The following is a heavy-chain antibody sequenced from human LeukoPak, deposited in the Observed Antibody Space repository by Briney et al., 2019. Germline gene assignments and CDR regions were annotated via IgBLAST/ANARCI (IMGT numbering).Heavy chain of an antibody. CDR2: INPSGNT. V-gene: IGHV4-34*01. Sequence: SETLSLTCAVYGGSFSGFYWKWIRRSPGKGLECIGEINPSGNTDYNPSLKSRVTISVDTSKNHLSLKLKSVTAADTAVYYCVRRTYYYDDTARARGDWGQGTLVTVSS. J-gene: IGHJ4*02. CDR3: VRRTYYYDDTARARGD. CDR1: GGSFSGFY. D-gene: IGHD3-22*01.